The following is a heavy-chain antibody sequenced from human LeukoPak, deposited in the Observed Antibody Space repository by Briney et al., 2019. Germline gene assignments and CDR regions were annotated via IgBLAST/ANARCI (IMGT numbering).Heavy chain of an antibody. V-gene: IGHV3-7*01. J-gene: IGHJ4*02. CDR2: IKQGGSES. CDR1: GFTFSDYW. D-gene: IGHD5-12*01. CDR3: ARVGAWLLQRVFDL. Sequence: PGGSLRLSCTAAGFTFSDYWMTWVRQFPGQGLEWVANIKQGGSESYYVYSVKRRFTISRDNANQSSFLVMYGLRVEHTAFYYCARVGAWLLQRVFDLWGRGALVTVSS.